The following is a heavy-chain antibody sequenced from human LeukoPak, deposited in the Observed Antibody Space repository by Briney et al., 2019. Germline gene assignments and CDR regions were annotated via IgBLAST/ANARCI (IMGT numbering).Heavy chain of an antibody. CDR2: INPNSGGT. J-gene: IGHJ4*02. D-gene: IGHD3-16*02. CDR3: ARAGDYVWGSYRYFPFDY. V-gene: IGHV1-2*02. CDR1: GYTFTGYY. Sequence: ASVKVSCKASGYTFTGYYMHWVRQAPGQGLEWMGWINPNSGGTNYAQKLQGRVTMTRDTSISTAYMELSRLRSDDTAVYYCARAGDYVWGSYRYFPFDYWGQGTLVTVS.